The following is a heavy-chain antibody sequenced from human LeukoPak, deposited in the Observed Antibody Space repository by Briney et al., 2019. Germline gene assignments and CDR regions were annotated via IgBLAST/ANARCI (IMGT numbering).Heavy chain of an antibody. CDR3: ARGGSPFY. V-gene: IGHV3-74*01. CDR1: GFNFSTSW. D-gene: IGHD3-10*01. J-gene: IGHJ4*02. CDR2: IKTDGSST. Sequence: GGSLRLSCGASGFNFSTSWMHWVRHAPGKGLVWVLRIKTDGSSTSYADSVKGRVTISRDNAKNTVYLQMNSLRAEDTAVYYCARGGSPFYGGQGTLVTVP.